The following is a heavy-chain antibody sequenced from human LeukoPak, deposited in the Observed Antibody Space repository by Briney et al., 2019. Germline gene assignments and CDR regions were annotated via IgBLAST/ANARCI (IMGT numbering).Heavy chain of an antibody. CDR2: LYYSGST. J-gene: IGHJ4*02. CDR3: ARVSGYSGTWYVDY. CDR1: GGSISSSDYY. D-gene: IGHD6-13*01. Sequence: SETLSLTCTVSGGSISSSDYYWGWIRQPPGKGLEWIGSLYYSGSTYYNPSLKSRLTISVDASRNQFSLKLSSVTAADTAVYYCARVSGYSGTWYVDYWGQGTLVTVSS. V-gene: IGHV4-39*01.